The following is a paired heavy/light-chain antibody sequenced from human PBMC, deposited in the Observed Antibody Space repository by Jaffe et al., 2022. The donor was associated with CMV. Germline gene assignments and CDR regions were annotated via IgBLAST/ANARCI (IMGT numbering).Light chain of an antibody. CDR2: GAS. V-gene: IGKV3-20*01. Sequence: EIVLTQSPGILSLSPGERATLSCRASQSVSHNYLAWYKQKPGQAPRLLIYGASSRATGTPDRFSGSGTGTDFTLTISRLEPEDFAVYYCQQYGSSSTFGQGTKLEIK. CDR3: QQYGSSST. CDR1: QSVSHNY. J-gene: IGKJ2*01.
Heavy chain of an antibody. V-gene: IGHV1-3*01. CDR2: INAGEGYT. Sequence: QVHLVQSGTEVKKPGASVKLSCKASGYTFNNYAIHWVRQAPGQRLEWMGWINAGEGYTKYSQKFQDRVTITSDTSASTAYVELSSLRSEDTAVYYCAGWAGYCWGDTCLPFDYWGQGTLVTVSS. J-gene: IGHJ4*02. CDR3: AGWAGYCWGDTCLPFDY. D-gene: IGHD2-15*01. CDR1: GYTFNNYA.